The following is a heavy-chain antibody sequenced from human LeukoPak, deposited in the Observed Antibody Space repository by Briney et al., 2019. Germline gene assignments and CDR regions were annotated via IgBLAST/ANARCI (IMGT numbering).Heavy chain of an antibody. D-gene: IGHD3-10*01. CDR1: GGSISPYY. CDR2: IYYSGST. CDR3: ARGPPGGQFDP. J-gene: IGHJ5*02. Sequence: SETLSLTCTVSGGSISPYYWSWIRQTPGKGLEWIGYIYYSGSTNYNPSLKSRVTISVDASKNQFSLKLTSLTAADTAAYYCARGPPGGQFDPWGQGTLVTVSS. V-gene: IGHV4-59*01.